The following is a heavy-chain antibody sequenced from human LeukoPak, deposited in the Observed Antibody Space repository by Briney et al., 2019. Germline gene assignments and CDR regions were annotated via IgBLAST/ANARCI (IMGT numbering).Heavy chain of an antibody. D-gene: IGHD3-10*01. CDR3: ARRHNPMVRGVIIERSYFDY. Sequence: ASVNVSCKASGYTFTSYYMHWVRQAPGQGLEWMGIINPSGGSTSYAQKFQGRVTMTRDTSTSTVYMELSSLRSEDTAVYYCARRHNPMVRGVIIERSYFDYWGQGTLVTVSS. J-gene: IGHJ4*02. CDR1: GYTFTSYY. V-gene: IGHV1-46*01. CDR2: INPSGGST.